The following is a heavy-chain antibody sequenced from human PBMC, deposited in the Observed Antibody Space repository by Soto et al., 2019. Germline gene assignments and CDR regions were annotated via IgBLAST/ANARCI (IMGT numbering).Heavy chain of an antibody. Sequence: PSETLSLTCTVSGRSISSHYWSCIRQPPEKGLEWIGYIYYSGRTNYNPSLKSRVTISVDTSKNQFSLKLSSVTAADTALYYCARVPQQLNRNSLNWFDPWGQGTLVTVSS. CDR2: IYYSGRT. D-gene: IGHD6-13*01. CDR1: GRSISSHY. J-gene: IGHJ5*02. V-gene: IGHV4-59*11. CDR3: ARVPQQLNRNSLNWFDP.